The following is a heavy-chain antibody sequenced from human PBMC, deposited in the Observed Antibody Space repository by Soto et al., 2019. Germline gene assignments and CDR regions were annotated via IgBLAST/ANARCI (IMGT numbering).Heavy chain of an antibody. CDR1: GFTFSSYD. CDR3: ARVGWYGGGLDY. CDR2: IGTAGDT. D-gene: IGHD6-19*01. V-gene: IGHV3-13*01. Sequence: EVQLVESGGGLVQPGGSLRLCCAASGFTFSSYDMHWVRQATGKGLEWVSAIGTAGDTYYPGSVKGRFTISRENAKNSLYLQMNSLRAEDTAVYYCARVGWYGGGLDYWGQGTLVTVSS. J-gene: IGHJ4*02.